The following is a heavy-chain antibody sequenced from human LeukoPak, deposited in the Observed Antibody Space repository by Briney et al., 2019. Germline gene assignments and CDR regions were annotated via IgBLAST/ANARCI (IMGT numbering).Heavy chain of an antibody. Sequence: GGSLRLSCAASGFTFSSYGMHWVRQAPGKGLEWVAVISYDGSNKYYADSVKGRFTISRDNSKNTLYLQMNSLRAEDTAVYYCAKDTGSGSYYNDYYYGMDVWGQGTTVTASS. CDR1: GFTFSSYG. CDR3: AKDTGSGSYYNDYYYGMDV. D-gene: IGHD3-10*01. CDR2: ISYDGSNK. J-gene: IGHJ6*02. V-gene: IGHV3-30*18.